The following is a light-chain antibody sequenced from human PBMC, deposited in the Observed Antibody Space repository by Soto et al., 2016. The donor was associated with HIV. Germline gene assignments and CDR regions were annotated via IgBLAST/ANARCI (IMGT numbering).Light chain of an antibody. CDR3: QQYNSYPWT. V-gene: IGKV1-17*03. J-gene: IGKJ1*01. CDR2: GAS. CDR1: QDISHY. Sequence: DIQMTQSPSAMSASVGDRITITCRASQDISHYLAWFRQKPGKVPERLIYGASSLQSGVPARFSGSGSGTEFTLTISSLQPEDFATYYCQQYNSYPWTFGQGTKVEIK.